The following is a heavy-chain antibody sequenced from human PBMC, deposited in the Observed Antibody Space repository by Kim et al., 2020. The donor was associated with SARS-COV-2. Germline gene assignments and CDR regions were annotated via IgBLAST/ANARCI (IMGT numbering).Heavy chain of an antibody. V-gene: IGHV3-74*01. D-gene: IGHD6-13*01. Sequence: SNADSVKGHLATSGDNAKNPLYLQLNSLRAEDTAVYYCARSPIAALYYFDSWGQGTPVTVSS. J-gene: IGHJ4*02. CDR3: ARSPIAALYYFDS.